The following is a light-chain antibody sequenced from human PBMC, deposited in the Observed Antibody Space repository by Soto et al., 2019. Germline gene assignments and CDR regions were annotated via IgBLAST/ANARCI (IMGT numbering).Light chain of an antibody. Sequence: DIQMTQSPSTLSAPVGDRVTITCRASQTISSWLAWYQQKPGKAPKLLIYDASSLEKGVPSRFSGSGSGTEFTLTISSLQPDDFATYYCQQYISYSPTFGQGTKVEV. CDR1: QTISSW. CDR3: QQYISYSPT. CDR2: DAS. V-gene: IGKV1-5*01. J-gene: IGKJ1*01.